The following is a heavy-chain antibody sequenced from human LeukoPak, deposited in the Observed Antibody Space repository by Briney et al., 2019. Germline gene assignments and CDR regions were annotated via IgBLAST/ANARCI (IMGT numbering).Heavy chain of an antibody. D-gene: IGHD2-15*01. CDR2: IIPILGIA. V-gene: IGHV1-69*04. CDR1: GGTFSSYA. Sequence: SVKVSCKASGGTFSSYAISWVRQAPEQGLEWMGRIIPILGIANYAQKFQGRVTITADKSTSTAYMELSSLRSEDTAVYYCARDRGDCSGGSCYSYYYGMDVWGQGTTVTVSS. J-gene: IGHJ6*02. CDR3: ARDRGDCSGGSCYSYYYGMDV.